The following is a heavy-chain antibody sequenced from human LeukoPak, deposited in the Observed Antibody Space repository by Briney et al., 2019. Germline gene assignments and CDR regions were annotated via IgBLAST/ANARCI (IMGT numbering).Heavy chain of an antibody. V-gene: IGHV3-21*01. CDR2: ITGRSRYI. CDR3: AKDLTVTSTCYFDA. J-gene: IGHJ5*02. CDR1: GFTFSSYT. Sequence: GGSLRLSCAASGFTFSSYTMNWVRQAPGEGLEWVSSITGRSRYIYYADSVRGRFTISRDNAKNSLYLQMNSLRAEDTAVYYCAKDLTVTSTCYFDAWGQGTLVTVSS. D-gene: IGHD4-11*01.